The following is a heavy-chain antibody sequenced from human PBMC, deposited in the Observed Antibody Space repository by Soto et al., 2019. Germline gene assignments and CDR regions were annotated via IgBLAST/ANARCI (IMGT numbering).Heavy chain of an antibody. CDR1: GGSISSYY. CDR3: ARRVATRQMGYYFDY. J-gene: IGHJ4*02. CDR2: IYYSGST. V-gene: IGHV4-59*01. D-gene: IGHD6-6*01. Sequence: TSETLSLTCTVSGGSISSYYWSWIRQPPGKGLEWIGYIYYSGSTNYNPSLKSRVTTSVDTSKNQFSLKLSSVTTADTAVYYCARRVATRQMGYYFDYWGQGALVTVSS.